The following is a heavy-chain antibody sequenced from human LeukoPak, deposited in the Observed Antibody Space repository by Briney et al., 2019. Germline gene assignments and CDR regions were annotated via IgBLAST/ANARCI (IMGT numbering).Heavy chain of an antibody. D-gene: IGHD3-10*01. CDR3: ARYYGSGTLADY. Sequence: PPETLSLPCTVSGGSISRSSYYWGWIRQPPGKGLEWIGSIYYSGSTYYNPSLKSRVTISVDTSKNQFSLKLSSVTAADTAVYYCARYYGSGTLADYWGQGTLSPSPQ. V-gene: IGHV4-39*01. CDR1: GGSISRSSYY. CDR2: IYYSGST. J-gene: IGHJ4*02.